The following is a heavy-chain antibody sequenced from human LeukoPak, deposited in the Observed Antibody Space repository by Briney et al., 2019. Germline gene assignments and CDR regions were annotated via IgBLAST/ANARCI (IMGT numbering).Heavy chain of an antibody. J-gene: IGHJ4*02. CDR3: ARERGGNSPFDS. CDR2: INPNSSVT. V-gene: IGHV1-2*02. D-gene: IGHD4-23*01. CDR1: GYTFTGYY. Sequence: ASVKVSCKTSGYTFTGYYMHWVRQAPGQGLEWMGWINPNSSVTNYAQRFQGRVTMTRDTSISAAYMELRWLTSDDTAVYYCARERGGNSPFDSWGQGTLVTVSS.